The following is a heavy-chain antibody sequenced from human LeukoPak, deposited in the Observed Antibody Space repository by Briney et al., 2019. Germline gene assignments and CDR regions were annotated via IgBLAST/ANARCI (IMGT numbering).Heavy chain of an antibody. D-gene: IGHD3-9*01. Sequence: GESLKISCKGSGYSFTSYWIGWVRQMPGKGLEWMGIIYPGDSDTRSSPSFQGQVTISADKSFSTAYLQWSSLKASDTAMYYCARQNYDILTGYYVGYWGQGTLVTVSS. CDR3: ARQNYDILTGYYVGY. J-gene: IGHJ4*02. CDR2: IYPGDSDT. V-gene: IGHV5-51*01. CDR1: GYSFTSYW.